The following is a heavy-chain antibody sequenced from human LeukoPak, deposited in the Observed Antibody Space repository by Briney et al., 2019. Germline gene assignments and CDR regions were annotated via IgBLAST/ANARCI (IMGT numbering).Heavy chain of an antibody. D-gene: IGHD2-2*01. CDR1: GGSIISSSYY. V-gene: IGHV4-39*07. J-gene: IGHJ4*02. CDR2: IYYSGST. Sequence: SETLSLACTVSGGSIISSSYYSGWIRQPPWKGLEWTGSIYYSGSTYSNPSLKSRVTISVDTSKNQFSLKLSSVTAADTAVYYCASWLINCSSTSCPWDYWGQGTLVTVSS. CDR3: ASWLINCSSTSCPWDY.